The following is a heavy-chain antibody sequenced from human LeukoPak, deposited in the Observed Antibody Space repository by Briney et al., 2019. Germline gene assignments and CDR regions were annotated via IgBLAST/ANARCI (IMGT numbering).Heavy chain of an antibody. CDR3: ARDFHYYDSSGYHRGFDY. D-gene: IGHD3-22*01. V-gene: IGHV1-46*01. J-gene: IGHJ4*02. CDR1: AYTFTSSY. CDR2: INLSGGST. Sequence: ASVTVPFMPSAYTFTSSYMHWVRQPPGQGLEWMGIINLSGGSTSYPQKFQGRVTMTRDTSTSTVYMELSSLRSEDTAVYYCARDFHYYDSSGYHRGFDYWGQGTPVTVSS.